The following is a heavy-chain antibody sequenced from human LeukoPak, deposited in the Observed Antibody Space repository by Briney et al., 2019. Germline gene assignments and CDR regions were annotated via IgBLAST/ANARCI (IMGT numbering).Heavy chain of an antibody. CDR3: ARVGDSSSWFYYYYYMDV. CDR1: GFTFSSYG. V-gene: IGHV3-30*03. D-gene: IGHD6-13*01. Sequence: GGSLRLSCAASGFTFSSYGMHWVRQAPGKGLEWVAVISYDGSNKYYADSVKGRFTISRDNSKNTLYLQMNSLRAEDTAVYYCARVGDSSSWFYYYYYMDVWGKGTTVTVSS. CDR2: ISYDGSNK. J-gene: IGHJ6*03.